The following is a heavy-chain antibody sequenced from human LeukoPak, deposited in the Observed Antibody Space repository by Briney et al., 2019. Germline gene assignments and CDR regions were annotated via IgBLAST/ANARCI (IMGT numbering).Heavy chain of an antibody. CDR3: ARDLIWSIAAAGLQGNFDY. V-gene: IGHV1-2*02. CDR2: INPNSGGA. J-gene: IGHJ4*02. CDR1: GLTFTGYY. Sequence: ASVKFDCNASGLTFTGYYMHWVGHAPGQGLVWMGWINPNSGGANYGQKFLGRVTMARETYNSTAYMEQSRLRSDDTAVYYCARDLIWSIAAAGLQGNFDYWGQGTLVTVSS. D-gene: IGHD6-13*01.